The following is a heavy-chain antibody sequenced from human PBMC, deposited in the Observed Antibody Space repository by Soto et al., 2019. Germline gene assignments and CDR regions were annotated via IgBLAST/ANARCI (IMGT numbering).Heavy chain of an antibody. CDR1: GYSFTSLD. J-gene: IGHJ4*02. Sequence: ASVKVSCKASGYSFTSLDINWVRQTAGQGLEWMGWMQPSTGRTGYAQKFQGRVTMTRDTSINTAYMELTTLTPDDTAFYYCARGVSAGVDYWGQGTLVTVSS. CDR3: ARGVSAGVDY. V-gene: IGHV1-8*01. D-gene: IGHD1-26*01. CDR2: MQPSTGRT.